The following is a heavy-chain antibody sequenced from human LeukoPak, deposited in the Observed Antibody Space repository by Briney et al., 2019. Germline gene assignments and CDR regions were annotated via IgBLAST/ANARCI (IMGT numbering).Heavy chain of an antibody. CDR1: GYTFTSYD. D-gene: IGHD6-6*01. Sequence: ASVKVSCKASGYTFTSYDINWVRQATGQGLEWMGWMNPNSGNTGYAQKFQGRVTMTRNTSISTAYMELSSLRSEDTAVYYCARRAARAVNNWFDPWGQGTLVTVSS. CDR3: ARRAARAVNNWFDP. CDR2: MNPNSGNT. J-gene: IGHJ5*02. V-gene: IGHV1-8*01.